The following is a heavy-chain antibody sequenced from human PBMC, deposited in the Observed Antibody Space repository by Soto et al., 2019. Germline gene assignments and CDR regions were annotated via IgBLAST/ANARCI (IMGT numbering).Heavy chain of an antibody. CDR3: AREIRSVKLFDY. CDR1: GGSISSGGYY. V-gene: IGHV4-31*03. J-gene: IGHJ4*02. CDR2: IYYSGST. Sequence: SETLSLTCTVSGGSISSGGYYWSWIRQHPGKGLEWIGYIYYSGSTYYNPSLKSRVTISVDTSKNQFSLKLSSVTAADTAVYYCAREIRSVKLFDYWGQGTLVTVSS. D-gene: IGHD4-17*01.